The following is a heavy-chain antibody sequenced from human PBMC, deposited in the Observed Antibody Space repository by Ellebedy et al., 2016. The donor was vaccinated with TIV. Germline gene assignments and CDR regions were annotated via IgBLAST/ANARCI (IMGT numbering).Heavy chain of an antibody. CDR2: VYDTLGSS. V-gene: IGHV4-59*08. CDR3: ARHAVVPTPGFEY. Sequence: GSLRLSCTVSGSSISDYYWTWIRQPPGRGLEWIGFVYDTLGSSNYSPSLKSRVSISVDTSKSQISLRLTSVTAADTAVYYCARHAVVPTPGFEYWGPGALVTVSS. D-gene: IGHD2-15*01. J-gene: IGHJ4*02. CDR1: GSSISDYY.